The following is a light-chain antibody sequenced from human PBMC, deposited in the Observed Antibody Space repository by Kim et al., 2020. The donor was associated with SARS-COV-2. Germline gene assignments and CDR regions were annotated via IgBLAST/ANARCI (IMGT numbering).Light chain of an antibody. CDR3: NSRDSSGNPVV. CDR2: GKN. V-gene: IGLV3-19*01. CDR1: SLRSYY. Sequence: SSELTQDPAVSVALGQTVRITCQGDSLRSYYVSWYQQKPGQAPILVIYGKNNRPSGIPDRFSGSSSGNTASLTITGAQAEDEADYYCNSRDSSGNPVVFG. J-gene: IGLJ2*01.